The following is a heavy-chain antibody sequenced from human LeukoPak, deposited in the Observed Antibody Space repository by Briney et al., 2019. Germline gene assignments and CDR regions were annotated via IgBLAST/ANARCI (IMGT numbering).Heavy chain of an antibody. CDR1: GFTFSSYA. V-gene: IGHV3-30-3*01. CDR2: ISYDGSNK. Sequence: GRSLRLSCAASGFTFSSYAMHWVRQAPGKGLEWVAVISYDGSNKYYADSVKGRFTISRDNSKNTLYLQMNSLRAEDTAVYYRYYDSSGYLNWFDPWGQGTLVTVSS. J-gene: IGHJ5*02. D-gene: IGHD3-22*01. CDR3: YYDSSGYLNWFDP.